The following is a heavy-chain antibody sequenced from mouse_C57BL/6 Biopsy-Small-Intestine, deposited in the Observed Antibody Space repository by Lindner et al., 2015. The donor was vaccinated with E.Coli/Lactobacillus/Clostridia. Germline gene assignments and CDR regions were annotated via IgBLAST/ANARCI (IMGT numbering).Heavy chain of an antibody. V-gene: IGHV10-1*01. CDR2: IRSKSNNYAT. CDR3: VRGDRYFDV. Sequence: VQLQESGGGLVQPKGSLKLSCAASGFSFNTYAMNWVRQAPGKGLEWVARIRSKSNNYATYYADSVKDRFTISRDDSESMVYLQMNNLKTEDTAMYYCVRGDRYFDVWGTGTTVTVSS. J-gene: IGHJ1*03. CDR1: GFSFNTYA.